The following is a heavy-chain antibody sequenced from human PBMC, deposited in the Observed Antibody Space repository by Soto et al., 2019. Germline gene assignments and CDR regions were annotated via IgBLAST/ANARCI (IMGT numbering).Heavy chain of an antibody. V-gene: IGHV4-30-4*01. D-gene: IGHD2-2*01. CDR3: ARSVVVPDYGMDV. CDR2: IYYSGST. Sequence: SETLSLTCTVSGGSISSGDYYWSWIRQPPGKGLEWIGYIYYSGSTYYNPSLKSRVTISVDTSKNQSSLKLSSVTAADTAVYYCARSVVVPDYGMDVWGQGTTVTVSS. CDR1: GGSISSGDYY. J-gene: IGHJ6*02.